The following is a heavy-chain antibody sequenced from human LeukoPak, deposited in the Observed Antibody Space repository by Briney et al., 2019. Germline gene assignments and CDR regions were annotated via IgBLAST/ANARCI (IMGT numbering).Heavy chain of an antibody. CDR2: INAYNSNT. CDR3: ARAYYDILSGYYSN. J-gene: IGHJ4*02. CDR1: GYTFTSYS. V-gene: IGHV1-18*04. Sequence: AASVKVSCKASGYTFTSYSISWVRQAPGQGLEWMGWINAYNSNTNYAQKLRGRVTMTTDTSTSTAYMELRSLRSDDTAVYYCARAYYDILSGYYSNWGQGTLVAVSS. D-gene: IGHD3-9*01.